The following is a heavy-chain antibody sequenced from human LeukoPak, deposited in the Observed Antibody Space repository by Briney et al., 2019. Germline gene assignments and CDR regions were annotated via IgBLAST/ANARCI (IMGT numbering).Heavy chain of an antibody. J-gene: IGHJ4*02. D-gene: IGHD6-19*01. Sequence: GRSLRLSCAASGFTFSSHGMHWVRQAPGKGLEWVAVVSYDGSNKYYADSVKGRSTISRDNSNNTLYVQMNSLRAEDTAVYYCAKSRSGWHFDYWGQGILVTVSS. V-gene: IGHV3-30*18. CDR3: AKSRSGWHFDY. CDR1: GFTFSSHG. CDR2: VSYDGSNK.